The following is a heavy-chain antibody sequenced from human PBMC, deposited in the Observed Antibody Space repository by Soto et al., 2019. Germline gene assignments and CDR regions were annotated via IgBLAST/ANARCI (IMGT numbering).Heavy chain of an antibody. CDR2: INHTGGT. CDR3: ATRITVFGLLIPPFDP. V-gene: IGHV4-34*01. Sequence: PSEALSVTGAVYVGSFNGYYWNWIRQRPGKGLEWIGEINHTGGTHYNPSLKIRVTMSVDTSKNQFSLRLSSVTAADTAIYYCATRITVFGLLIPPFDPWGQGTTVTVS. CDR1: VGSFNGYY. D-gene: IGHD3-3*01. J-gene: IGHJ6*02.